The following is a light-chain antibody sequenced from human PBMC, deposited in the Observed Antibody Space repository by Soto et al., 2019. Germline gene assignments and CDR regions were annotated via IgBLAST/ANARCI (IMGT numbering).Light chain of an antibody. J-gene: IGLJ3*02. Sequence: QSVLTQSSSASASLGSSVKLTCTLSSGHSSYIIAWHQQQPRKAPRYLLKLESSGSYNKGSGVPVRCSGSSSGAARYLTISNLQYEDEADYYCETWDSNTRVFGGGTKLTVL. CDR1: SGHSSYI. CDR2: LESSGSY. V-gene: IGLV4-60*02. CDR3: ETWDSNTRV.